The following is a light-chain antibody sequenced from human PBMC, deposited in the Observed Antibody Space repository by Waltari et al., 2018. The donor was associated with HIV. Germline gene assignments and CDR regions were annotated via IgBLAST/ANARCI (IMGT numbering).Light chain of an antibody. Sequence: EIVMTQSPATVSVSPGERVTLSCRASESVSSNLAWYQQKPGQAPRLLIYGASIRATGMPDRFGGRGYGTEFTLTISTLQSEDFAGYYCQQYNSWPLIGGGTKVDFK. CDR1: ESVSSN. V-gene: IGKV3D-15*03. CDR2: GAS. J-gene: IGKJ4*01. CDR3: QQYNSWPL.